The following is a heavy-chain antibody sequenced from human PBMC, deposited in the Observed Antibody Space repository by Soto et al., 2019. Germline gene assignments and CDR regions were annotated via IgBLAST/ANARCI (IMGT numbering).Heavy chain of an antibody. Sequence: QVQLVESGGGVVQPGGSLRLSCKASGFSFSSYGMHWIRQAPGKGLEWLAIIWNDGSNEYYADSVKGRFTISRDNSKNTLYLQLNNLRAEDTAVYFCARDQTDSGGYSEYWGQATLVTVSS. J-gene: IGHJ4*02. CDR1: GFSFSSYG. D-gene: IGHD3-22*01. V-gene: IGHV3-33*01. CDR3: ARDQTDSGGYSEY. CDR2: IWNDGSNE.